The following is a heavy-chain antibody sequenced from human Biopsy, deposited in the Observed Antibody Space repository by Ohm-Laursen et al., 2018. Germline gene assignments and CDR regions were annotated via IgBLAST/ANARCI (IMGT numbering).Heavy chain of an antibody. CDR1: GFTVSNKY. CDR3: ARHHCTNGVCLGVYFDY. V-gene: IGHV3-53*01. CDR2: IYTGGTT. Sequence: SLRLSCAASGFTVSNKYMSWVRQAPGKGLEWVSVIYTGGTTHYADSVRGRFTISRDNSKNTLYLQMNSLRAEDTAVYYWARHHCTNGVCLGVYFDYWGQGTLVTVSS. D-gene: IGHD2-8*01. J-gene: IGHJ4*02.